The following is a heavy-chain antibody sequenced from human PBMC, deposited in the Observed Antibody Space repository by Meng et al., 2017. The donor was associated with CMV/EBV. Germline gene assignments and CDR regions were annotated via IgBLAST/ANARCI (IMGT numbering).Heavy chain of an antibody. J-gene: IGHJ4*02. CDR1: GFTFSSYS. V-gene: IGHV3-21*01. CDR3: ARDLGYCSGGSCYSYYFDY. CDR2: ISSSSSYI. Sequence: SCKASGFTFSSYSMNWVRQAPGKGLEWVSSISSSSSYIYYADSVKGRFTISRDNAKNSLYLQMNSLRAEDTAVYYCARDLGYCSGGSCYSYYFDYWGQGTLVTVSS. D-gene: IGHD2-15*01.